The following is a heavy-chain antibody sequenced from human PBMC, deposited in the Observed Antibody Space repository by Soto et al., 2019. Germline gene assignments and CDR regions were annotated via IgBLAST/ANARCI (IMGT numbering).Heavy chain of an antibody. CDR1: GYTFINFD. CDR2: MNPGSGKT. J-gene: IGHJ5*02. D-gene: IGHD6-13*01. Sequence: GASVKVSCKASGYTFINFDISWVRQAAGQGLEWLGWMNPGSGKTGYASKFQGRVAMTRDASTGTSHLELSSLTSDDTAVYYCARMESAGTLNWFDTWGQGTLVTVSS. CDR3: ARMESAGTLNWFDT. V-gene: IGHV1-8*02.